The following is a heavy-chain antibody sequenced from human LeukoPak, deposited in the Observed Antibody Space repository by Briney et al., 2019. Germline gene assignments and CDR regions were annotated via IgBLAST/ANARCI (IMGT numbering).Heavy chain of an antibody. J-gene: IGHJ3*02. CDR2: ISSSGSAI. D-gene: IGHD3-22*01. CDR1: GFTFSSYE. CDR3: ARVDWMIGAFDI. Sequence: GGSLRLSCGASGFTFSSYEMNWVRQAPGKGLEWVSYISSSGSAIFYADSVKGRFTISRDNAKNSLYLQMNSLRDEDTAVYYCARVDWMIGAFDIWGQGTMVTVSS. V-gene: IGHV3-48*03.